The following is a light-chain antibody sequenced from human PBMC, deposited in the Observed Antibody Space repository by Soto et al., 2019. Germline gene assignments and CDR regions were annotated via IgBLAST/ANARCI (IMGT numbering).Light chain of an antibody. Sequence: IQMTQSPSSLSASVGDRVTITCRTSQTIDSHLSWYQQKPGKAPKLLIYDASNLQSGVPSTFSGGGSGTYFTLTINNLQAEDFATYYCQHLRTYPFSFGQGTKLDIK. CDR2: DAS. CDR1: QTIDSH. V-gene: IGKV1-17*02. J-gene: IGKJ2*03. CDR3: QHLRTYPFS.